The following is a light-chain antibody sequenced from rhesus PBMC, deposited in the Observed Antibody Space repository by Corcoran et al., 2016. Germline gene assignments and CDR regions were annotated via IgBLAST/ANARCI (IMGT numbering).Light chain of an antibody. Sequence: QTALTQPRSVSGSPGQSVTISCTGTSSDIGLYKYVSWYQQHPGTAPKLMIYEVIERPSGVSDRFSGSKSGNTASLTISGLQAEDEADYFCSSSVVSHIYVFGSGTRLTVL. V-gene: IGLV2-32*02. CDR2: EVI. J-gene: IGLJ1*01. CDR3: SSSVVSHIYV. CDR1: SSDIGLYKY.